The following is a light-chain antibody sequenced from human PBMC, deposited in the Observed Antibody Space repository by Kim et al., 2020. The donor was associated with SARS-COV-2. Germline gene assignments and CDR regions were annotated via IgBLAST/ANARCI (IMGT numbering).Light chain of an antibody. V-gene: IGLV6-57*02. Sequence: NFMLTQPHSVSESPGKTVTISCTGSSGSIASNYVQWYQQRPGSAPTTVIYEDNQRPSGVPDRFSGSIDSSSNSASLTISGLKTEDEADYYCQSYDSSNLNWVLGGGTQLTVL. CDR3: QSYDSSNLNWV. CDR1: SGSIASNY. CDR2: EDN. J-gene: IGLJ3*02.